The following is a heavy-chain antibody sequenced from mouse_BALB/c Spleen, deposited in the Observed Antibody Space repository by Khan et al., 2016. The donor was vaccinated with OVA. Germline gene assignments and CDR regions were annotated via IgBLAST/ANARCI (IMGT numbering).Heavy chain of an antibody. Sequence: VQLQQSGPGLVKPSQSLSLTCTVIGYSITSDYAWNWIRQFPGNKLEWMGYISSSGSTNYNPALKSRISITRDTSKNQFFLQLNSVTTEDTATYYCARDGSRYNYAMDYWGQGTSVTVSS. D-gene: IGHD2-3*01. J-gene: IGHJ4*01. CDR1: GYSITSDYA. V-gene: IGHV3-2*02. CDR3: ARDGSRYNYAMDY. CDR2: ISSSGST.